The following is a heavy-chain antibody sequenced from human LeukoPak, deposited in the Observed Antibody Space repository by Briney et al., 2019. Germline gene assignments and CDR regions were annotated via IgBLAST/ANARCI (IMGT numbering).Heavy chain of an antibody. V-gene: IGHV4-59*01. D-gene: IGHD6-6*01. Sequence: PGGSLRLSCAASGFTFSSYAMSWIRQPPGKGLEWIGYIYYSGNTNYNPLLKSRVTISVDTSKNQFSLKRSSVTAADTAVYYGARDSSSALAGGMDVWGQGTTVTVSS. CDR3: ARDSSSALAGGMDV. CDR2: IYYSGNT. J-gene: IGHJ6*02. CDR1: GFTFSSYA.